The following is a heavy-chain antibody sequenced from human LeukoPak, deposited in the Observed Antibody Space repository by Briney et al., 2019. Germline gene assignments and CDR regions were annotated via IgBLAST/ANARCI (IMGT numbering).Heavy chain of an antibody. CDR1: GFTFSSYS. D-gene: IGHD3-3*01. CDR2: ISGSSGAI. V-gene: IGHV3-48*02. CDR3: ARDFRFSFDY. Sequence: GGSLRLSCAASGFTFSSYSMNWVRQAPGKGLEWVSYISGSSGAIYYADSVKGRFTISRDNAKNSLYLQMNSLRDEDTAVYYCARDFRFSFDYWGQGILVTVSS. J-gene: IGHJ4*02.